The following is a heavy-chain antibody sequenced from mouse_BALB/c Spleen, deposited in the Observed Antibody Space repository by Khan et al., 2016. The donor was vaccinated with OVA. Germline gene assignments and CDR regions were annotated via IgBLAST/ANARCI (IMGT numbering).Heavy chain of an antibody. V-gene: IGHV1-7*01. Sequence: QIQLQQSGAELAKPGASVKMSCKASGYTFTTYWMHWVKQRPGQGLEWIGYVNPSTGYTKYNQKFKDKATLTADKSSSTAYMQLSSLTSEDSAVFYCGNHGRGAAGFTYWGQGTLVTVSA. CDR3: GNHGRGAAGFTY. J-gene: IGHJ3*01. D-gene: IGHD1-1*01. CDR2: VNPSTGYT. CDR1: GYTFTTYW.